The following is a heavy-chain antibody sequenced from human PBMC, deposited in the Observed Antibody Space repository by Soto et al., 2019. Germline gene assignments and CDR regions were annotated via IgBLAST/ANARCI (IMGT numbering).Heavy chain of an antibody. CDR1: GYTFTSSD. CDR3: ARGGCIVSCCYPYSNYAIDF. Sequence: WASVKVSCKASGYTFTSSDITWVRQATGQGLEWMGWMNPNSGNTGYAQKFQGRVTMTRNTSIRTAYMELSSLRSEDTAVYYCARGGCIVSCCYPYSNYAIDFRGQGTTVTVSS. J-gene: IGHJ6*02. V-gene: IGHV1-8*01. CDR2: MNPNSGNT. D-gene: IGHD2-2*01.